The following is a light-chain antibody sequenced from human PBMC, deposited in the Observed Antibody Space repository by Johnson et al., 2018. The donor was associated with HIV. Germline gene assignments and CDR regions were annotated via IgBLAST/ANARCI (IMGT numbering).Light chain of an antibody. J-gene: IGLJ1*01. CDR1: SSNIGNNY. Sequence: QPVLTQPPSVSAAPGQKVTISCSGSSSNIGNNYVSWYQQLPGTATKLLIYDSNKRPSGIPDRFSGSKSGTSATLGITGLQTGDEADYYCGTWDSSLIAHVFGTGTKVTVL. V-gene: IGLV1-51*01. CDR2: DSN. CDR3: GTWDSSLIAHV.